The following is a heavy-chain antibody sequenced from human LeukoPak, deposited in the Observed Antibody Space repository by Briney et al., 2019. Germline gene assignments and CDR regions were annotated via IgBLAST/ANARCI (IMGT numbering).Heavy chain of an antibody. Sequence: GGSLRLSCAASGFTFSSYWMHWVRQAPGKGLVWVSRINSDGSSTSYADSVKGRFTISRDNAKNTLYLQMNSLRVEDTAIYYCAKEDIAGNGFPFDSWGQGTMVTVSS. CDR1: GFTFSSYW. CDR2: INSDGSST. D-gene: IGHD5-12*01. V-gene: IGHV3-74*01. CDR3: AKEDIAGNGFPFDS. J-gene: IGHJ4*02.